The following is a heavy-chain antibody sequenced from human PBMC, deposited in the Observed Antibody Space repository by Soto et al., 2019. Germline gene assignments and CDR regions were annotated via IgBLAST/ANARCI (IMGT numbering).Heavy chain of an antibody. CDR1: GFTFSSYG. J-gene: IGHJ1*01. CDR3: AKDKNYGDYDLYFQH. CDR2: ISYDGSNK. D-gene: IGHD4-17*01. Sequence: PGGSLRLSCAASGFTFSSYGMHWVRQAPGKGLEWVAVISYDGSNKYYADSVKGRFTISRDNSKNTLYLQMNSLRAEDTAVYYCAKDKNYGDYDLYFQHWGQGTLVTVSS. V-gene: IGHV3-30*18.